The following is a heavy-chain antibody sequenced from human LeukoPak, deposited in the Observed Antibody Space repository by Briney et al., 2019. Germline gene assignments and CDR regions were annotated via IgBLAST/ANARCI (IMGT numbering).Heavy chain of an antibody. D-gene: IGHD3-10*01. J-gene: IGHJ4*02. CDR3: ASHYGFDY. CDR2: ISYDGSNK. V-gene: IGHV3-30-3*01. CDR1: GFTFSSYA. Sequence: PGRSLRLSCAASGFTFSSYAMHWVRQAPGKGLEWVAVISYDGSNKYYVDSVKGRFTISRDNSKNTLYLQMNSLRAEDTAVYYCASHYGFDYWGQGTLVTVSS.